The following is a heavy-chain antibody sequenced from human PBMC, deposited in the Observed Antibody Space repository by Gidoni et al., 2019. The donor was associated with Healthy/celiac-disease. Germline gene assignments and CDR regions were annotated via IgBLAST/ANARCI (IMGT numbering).Heavy chain of an antibody. Sequence: QVQLQESCPVLVKPSHTLSLPCPVSGSSISSCGYYWSWIRQQTGKGLEWIGYIYYSGRTYYNPSLKSRVTIAVETSKNQFSLKLSSVTDADTAVYYCARGVTGDYDYGWFDPWGQGTLVTVSS. CDR1: GSSISSCGYY. V-gene: IGHV4-31*03. D-gene: IGHD4-17*01. CDR3: ARGVTGDYDYGWFDP. CDR2: IYYSGRT. J-gene: IGHJ5*02.